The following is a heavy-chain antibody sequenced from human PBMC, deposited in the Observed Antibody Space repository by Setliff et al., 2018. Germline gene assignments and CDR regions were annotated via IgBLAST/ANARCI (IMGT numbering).Heavy chain of an antibody. CDR3: ARDPGHCGDYDY. V-gene: IGHV4-38-2*02. D-gene: IGHD2-21*02. CDR2: IGHTGSI. CDR1: GYSISSGYI. Sequence: SETRSLTCTVSGYSISSGYIWGWIRQPPGKGREWVGNIGHTGSINYNPSLKSRLTISRDTSKIQVSLKLNSVTATDTAVYYWARDPGHCGDYDYWGQGILVTVSS. J-gene: IGHJ4*02.